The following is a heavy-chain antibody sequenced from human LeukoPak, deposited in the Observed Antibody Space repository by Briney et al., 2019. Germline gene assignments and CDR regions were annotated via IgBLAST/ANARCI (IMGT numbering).Heavy chain of an antibody. CDR1: GFTFDDYA. CDR2: ISRNSGSI. CDR3: VIAVAGLLLNAFDI. D-gene: IGHD6-19*01. Sequence: PGRSLRLSCAASGFTFDDYAMHWVRQAPGKGLEWASGISRNSGSIGYADSVKGRFTISRDNAKNSLYLQMNSLRAEDTAVYYCVIAVAGLLLNAFDIWGQGTMVTVSS. J-gene: IGHJ3*02. V-gene: IGHV3-9*01.